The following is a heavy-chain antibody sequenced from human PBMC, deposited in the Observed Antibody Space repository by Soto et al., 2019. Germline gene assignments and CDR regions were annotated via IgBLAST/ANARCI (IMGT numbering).Heavy chain of an antibody. J-gene: IGHJ4*02. V-gene: IGHV4-59*08. CDR3: ERGTNSPRIVISSRGPGSVH. Sequence: PSKPLSLTCTVSGGSISSYYWSWIRQPPGKGLEWIGYMYYGGRTNYNPSLKSRVTISVDTSKMQVSLKLSSVTAADTAVYFCERGTNSPRIVISSRGPGSVHWCQGNRVTVAS. CDR1: GGSISSYY. D-gene: IGHD1-26*01. CDR2: MYYGGRT.